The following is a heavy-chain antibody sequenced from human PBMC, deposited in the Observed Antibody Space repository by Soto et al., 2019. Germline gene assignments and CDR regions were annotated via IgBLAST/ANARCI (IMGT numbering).Heavy chain of an antibody. CDR2: IWYDGSNK. V-gene: IGHV3-33*01. Sequence: PGGSLRLSCAASGFTFSSYGMHWVRQAPGKGLEWVAVIWYDGSNKYYADSVKGRFTISRDNSKNTLYLQMNSLRAEDTAVYYCARDGYCSGGSCSSVPAFDYWGQGTLVTVSS. D-gene: IGHD2-15*01. J-gene: IGHJ4*02. CDR1: GFTFSSYG. CDR3: ARDGYCSGGSCSSVPAFDY.